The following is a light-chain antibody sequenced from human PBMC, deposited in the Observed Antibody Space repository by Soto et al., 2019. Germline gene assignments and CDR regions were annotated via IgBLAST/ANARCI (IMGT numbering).Light chain of an antibody. J-gene: IGKJ1*01. Sequence: EIVLTQSPGTLSLSPGERATLSCRASQSVSSSYLAWYQQKPGQAPRLLIYGASSRATGVPDRFSGSGSETDFTLTISRLEPEDFAVYYCQQCGRTPLTFGQGTKVDI. V-gene: IGKV3-20*01. CDR1: QSVSSSY. CDR3: QQCGRTPLT. CDR2: GAS.